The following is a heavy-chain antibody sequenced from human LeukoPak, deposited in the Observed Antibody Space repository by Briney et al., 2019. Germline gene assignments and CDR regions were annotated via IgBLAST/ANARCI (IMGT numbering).Heavy chain of an antibody. CDR3: ARDRDEYNNSEDAFDI. CDR2: TTTSGTYQ. Sequence: GGSLRLSCAASGFTFSSYSMNWVRQAPGKGLEWVASTTTSGTYQSYADSVKGRFTISRDNAKNSLFLQMDSLSAEDTAVYYCARDRDEYNNSEDAFDIWGRGTKVTVSS. CDR1: GFTFSSYS. V-gene: IGHV3-21*01. J-gene: IGHJ3*02. D-gene: IGHD1-14*01.